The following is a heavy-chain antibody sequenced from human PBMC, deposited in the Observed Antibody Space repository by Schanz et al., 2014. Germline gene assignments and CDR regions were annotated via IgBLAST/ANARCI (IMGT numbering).Heavy chain of an antibody. J-gene: IGHJ4*02. D-gene: IGHD3-9*01. CDR2: ISGSGGST. CDR3: AKQIHYDILTVTRN. CDR1: GFTFTTHS. Sequence: EVQLLESGGGLVQPGGSLRLSCAASGFTFTTHSMTWVRQAPGKGLEWVSGISGSGGSTYYADSVKGRFTISRDNSKTTLSLQMNSLRAEDTAVYCCAKQIHYDILTVTRNWGQGTLVTVSS. V-gene: IGHV3-23*01.